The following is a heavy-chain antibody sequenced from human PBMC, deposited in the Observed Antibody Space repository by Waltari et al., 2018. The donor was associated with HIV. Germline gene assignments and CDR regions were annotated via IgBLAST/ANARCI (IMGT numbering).Heavy chain of an antibody. Sequence: VQLVESGGALVTPGGSLKISCAVSGITFKNAWLSWVRQAPGKGLKWLGNIRSKTDGGATDYAAPLSGRFAISTDDFNNTMFLEMKTLKVDDTAVYYCTTFEMGTTRNFWGQGTLVTVSS. CDR3: TTFEMGTTRNF. J-gene: IGHJ4*02. CDR2: IRSKTDGGAT. D-gene: IGHD1-26*01. CDR1: GITFKNAW. V-gene: IGHV3-15*02.